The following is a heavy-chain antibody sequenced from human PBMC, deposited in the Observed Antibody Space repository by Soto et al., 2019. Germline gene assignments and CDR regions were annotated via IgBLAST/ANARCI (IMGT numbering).Heavy chain of an antibody. D-gene: IGHD2-8*01. CDR3: ATGGGYCTNGVCYTRGIPGYYYYMDV. CDR2: FDPEDGET. CDR1: GYTLTELS. J-gene: IGHJ6*03. V-gene: IGHV1-24*01. Sequence: ASVKVSCKVSGYTLTELSMHWVRQAPGKGLERMGSFDPEDGETIYAQKFQGRATMTEDTSTDTAYMELSSLRSEDTAVYYCATGGGYCTNGVCYTRGIPGYYYYMDVWGKGTTVTVSS.